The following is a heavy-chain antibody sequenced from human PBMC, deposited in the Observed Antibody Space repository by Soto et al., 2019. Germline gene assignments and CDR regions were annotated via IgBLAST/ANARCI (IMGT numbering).Heavy chain of an antibody. CDR2: TYYRSKCYN. D-gene: IGHD6-19*01. J-gene: IGHJ4*02. CDR3: ANTSGWSSTSYDY. CDR1: GGSVSSHSAA. Sequence: SHTLSLTCAISGGSVSSHSAACNWIRQSPSRGLEWLGRTYYRSKCYNDYAVSVKSRITIHPDTSNNQCSLQLDSETPKDTAGYSCANTSGWSSTSYDYWRQTTLVT. V-gene: IGHV6-1*01.